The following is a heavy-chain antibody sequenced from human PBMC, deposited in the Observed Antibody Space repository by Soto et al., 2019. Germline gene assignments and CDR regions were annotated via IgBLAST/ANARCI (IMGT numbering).Heavy chain of an antibody. D-gene: IGHD1-26*01. CDR3: ARPGGSGSLDHDAFDI. CDR2: IYYSGST. V-gene: IGHV4-39*01. Sequence: PSETLSLTCTVSGGSISSSSYYWGWIRQPPGKGLEWIGSIYYSGSTYYNPSLKSQVTISVDTSKNQFSLKLSSVTAADTAVYYCARPGGSGSLDHDAFDIWGQGTMVTVSS. J-gene: IGHJ3*02. CDR1: GGSISSSSYY.